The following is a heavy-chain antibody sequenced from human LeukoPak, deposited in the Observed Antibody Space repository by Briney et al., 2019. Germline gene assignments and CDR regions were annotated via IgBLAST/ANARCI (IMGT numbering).Heavy chain of an antibody. Sequence: GGSLRLSCAASGFTVSSNYMSWVRQAPGKGLEWVSVIYSGGSTYYADSVKGRFTISRDNSKNTLYLQMNGLRAEDTAVYYCARERAVAGVDYWGRGTLVTVSS. D-gene: IGHD6-19*01. J-gene: IGHJ4*02. CDR1: GFTVSSNY. CDR2: IYSGGST. V-gene: IGHV3-53*05. CDR3: ARERAVAGVDY.